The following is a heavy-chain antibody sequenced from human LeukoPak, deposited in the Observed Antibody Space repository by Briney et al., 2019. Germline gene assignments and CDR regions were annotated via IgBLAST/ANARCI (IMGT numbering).Heavy chain of an antibody. CDR2: ISGSGGST. D-gene: IGHD2-21*01. Sequence: GGSLRLSCAASGFTFSSYAMSWVRQAPGKGMEWVSAISGSGGSTYYADSVKGRFTISRDNSKNTLYLQMNSLRAEDTAVYYCAKPKHIVVVIGWFDPWGQGTLVTVSS. J-gene: IGHJ5*02. CDR1: GFTFSSYA. CDR3: AKPKHIVVVIGWFDP. V-gene: IGHV3-23*01.